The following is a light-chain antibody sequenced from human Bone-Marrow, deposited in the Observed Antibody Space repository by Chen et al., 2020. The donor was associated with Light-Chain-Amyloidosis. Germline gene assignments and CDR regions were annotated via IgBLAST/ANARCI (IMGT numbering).Light chain of an antibody. J-gene: IGKJ4*01. Sequence: EIVLTKSPGTLSLSPGEGANLSCRASQTISSNYSTWYQQKFGQAPRLLIYGSSSRATGIPDRFTGSGSGTDFTLTINRLEPEDFAMYYCQKYGTSQLTFDGGTKVKI. CDR3: QKYGTSQLT. V-gene: IGKV3-20*01. CDR1: QTISSNY. CDR2: GSS.